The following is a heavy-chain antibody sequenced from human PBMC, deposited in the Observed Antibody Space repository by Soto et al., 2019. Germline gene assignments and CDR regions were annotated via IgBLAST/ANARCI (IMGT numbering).Heavy chain of an antibody. Sequence: EVKLVESGGGSVQPGESLRLSCAASGFTFRDYDMHWVRQPTGKGLEWVSGLGAADDPYYIASVKGRFSVSRDNAQNSLYLQMNNLRVEDTAVYFCARAYLGRLPRRADYYYAMDVWGRETTVTVSS. J-gene: IGHJ6*02. D-gene: IGHD1-26*01. V-gene: IGHV3-13*05. CDR3: ARAYLGRLPRRADYYYAMDV. CDR2: LGAADDP. CDR1: GFTFRDYD.